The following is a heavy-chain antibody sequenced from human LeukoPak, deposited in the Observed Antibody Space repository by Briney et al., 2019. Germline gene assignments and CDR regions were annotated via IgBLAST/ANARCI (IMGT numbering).Heavy chain of an antibody. CDR1: GFTFSSYA. D-gene: IGHD3-22*01. J-gene: IGHJ4*02. CDR3: AKDRYYYDSSGYCDY. CDR2: ISGSGGST. Sequence: GALRLSCAASGFTFSSYAMSWVRQAPGKGLEWVSAISGSGGSTYYADSVKGRFTISRDNSKNTLYLQMNSLRAEDTAVYYCAKDRYYYDSSGYCDYWGQGTLVTVSS. V-gene: IGHV3-23*01.